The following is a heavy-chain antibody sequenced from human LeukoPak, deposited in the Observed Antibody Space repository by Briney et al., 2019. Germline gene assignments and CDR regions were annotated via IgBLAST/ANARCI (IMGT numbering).Heavy chain of an antibody. CDR2: IRTAGKHT. CDR3: ATFSGTFRDH. D-gene: IGHD1-1*01. V-gene: IGHV3-21*06. J-gene: IGHJ4*02. Sequence: GGSLRLSCAASIFIFNSYNTNWVRQAPGKGLEWVSSIRTAGKHTYYADSVSDRFAITRDDAKNSLYLQMNNLGVDDTAVYYCATFSGTFRDHWGQGTLVTVSS. CDR1: IFIFNSYN.